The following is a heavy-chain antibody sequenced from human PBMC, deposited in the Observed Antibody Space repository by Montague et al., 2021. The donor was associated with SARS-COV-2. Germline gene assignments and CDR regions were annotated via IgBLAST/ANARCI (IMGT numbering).Heavy chain of an antibody. CDR3: ARGMIRGVTTPFDY. CDR1: GGSITGYY. Sequence: SETLSLTCTVSGGSITGYYWSWLRRSPGKGLEWIGNIYYSGTTYYSPSLQSRGTISVDTSKNHLSLRLSSVTAADTAVYFCARGMIRGVTTPFDYWGQGSQVTVSS. V-gene: IGHV4-59*04. J-gene: IGHJ4*02. CDR2: IYYSGTT. D-gene: IGHD3-10*01.